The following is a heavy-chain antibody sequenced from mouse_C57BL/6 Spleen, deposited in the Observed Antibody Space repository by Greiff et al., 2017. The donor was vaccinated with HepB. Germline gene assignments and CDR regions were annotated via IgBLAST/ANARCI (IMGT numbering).Heavy chain of an antibody. V-gene: IGHV1-47*01. CDR3: ARKHGYYAMDY. Sequence: VKVVESGAELVKPGASVKMSCKASGYTFTTYPIEWMKQNHGKSLEWIGNFHPYNDDTKYNEKFKGKATLTVEKSSSTVYLELSRLTSDDSAVYYCARKHGYYAMDYWGQGTSVTVSS. CDR1: GYTFTTYP. J-gene: IGHJ4*01. CDR2: FHPYNDDT.